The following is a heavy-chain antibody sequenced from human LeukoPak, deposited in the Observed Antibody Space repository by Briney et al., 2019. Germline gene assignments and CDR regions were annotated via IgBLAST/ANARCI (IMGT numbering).Heavy chain of an antibody. CDR1: GFTFDGYA. CDR2: ISWNSGSI. Sequence: ARSLRLSCAASGFTFDGYAMHWVRQAPGKGLEWVSGISWNSGSIGYADSVKGRFTISRDNAKNSLYLQMNSLRAEDTALYYCAKDTSHYYGSGSYNDYWGQGTLVTVSS. CDR3: AKDTSHYYGSGSYNDY. V-gene: IGHV3-9*01. D-gene: IGHD3-10*01. J-gene: IGHJ4*02.